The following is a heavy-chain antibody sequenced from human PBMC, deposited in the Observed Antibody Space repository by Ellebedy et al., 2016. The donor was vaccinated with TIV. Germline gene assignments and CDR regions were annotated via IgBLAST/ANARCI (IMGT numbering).Heavy chain of an antibody. D-gene: IGHD5-18*01. CDR1: GFSLSNYG. CDR2: IWYDGSSE. J-gene: IGHJ4*02. V-gene: IGHV3-33*03. Sequence: GGSLRLSCEASGFSLSNYGMHWVRQAPGKGLEWVARIWYDGSSEDYADSVRDRFTISRDNAMNTLYLQMNSLRAEDTAVYYCANAYSYGSSLDYWGQGTLVTVSS. CDR3: ANAYSYGSSLDY.